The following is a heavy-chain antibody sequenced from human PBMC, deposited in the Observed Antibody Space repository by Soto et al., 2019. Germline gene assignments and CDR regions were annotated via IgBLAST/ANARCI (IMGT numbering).Heavy chain of an antibody. D-gene: IGHD3-10*01. CDR2: VHSGGTTT. CDR1: GFTFDYYW. J-gene: IGHJ3*01. V-gene: IGHV3-74*01. Sequence: EVQLVESGGGLVQPGESLRLSCAASGFTFDYYWMHWVRQAPGKGLVWVSRVHSGGTTTTYADSVKGRFTISRDNGRNTVSLQMSSLRAEDTAIYYCARGDRGGFDLWGHGTMVTVSS. CDR3: ARGDRGGFDL.